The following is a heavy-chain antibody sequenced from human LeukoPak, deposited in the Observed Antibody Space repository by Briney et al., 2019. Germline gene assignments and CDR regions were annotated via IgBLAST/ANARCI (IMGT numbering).Heavy chain of an antibody. CDR1: GYTFTSYY. CDR3: TRGEINGPDFDY. D-gene: IGHD2-8*01. J-gene: IGHJ4*02. CDR2: INANTGAT. V-gene: IGHV1-2*02. Sequence: ASVKVSCKASGYTFTSYYMHWVRQAPGQGFEWMGWINANTGATNYAAKFRGRVTMTTDTSINTAYMDLTRLRSDDTAIYYCTRGEINGPDFDYRGQGTLVTVSS.